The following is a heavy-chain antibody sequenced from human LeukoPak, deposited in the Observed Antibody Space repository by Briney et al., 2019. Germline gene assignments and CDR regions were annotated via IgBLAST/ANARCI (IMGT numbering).Heavy chain of an antibody. J-gene: IGHJ4*02. V-gene: IGHV4-34*01. D-gene: IGHD5-12*01. Sequence: SETLSLTCAVYGGSFSGYYWSWIRQPPGKGLEWIGEINHSGSTNYNPSLKSRVTISVDTSKNQFSLKLSSVTAADTAVYYCARAIVATFDCWGQGTLVTVSS. CDR3: ARAIVATFDC. CDR2: INHSGST. CDR1: GGSFSGYY.